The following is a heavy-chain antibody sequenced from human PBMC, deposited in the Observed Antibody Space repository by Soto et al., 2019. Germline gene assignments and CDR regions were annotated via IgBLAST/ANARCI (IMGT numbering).Heavy chain of an antibody. D-gene: IGHD3-3*01. CDR1: GFTLSNAW. CDR3: TTDTRRISVFGVPWDS. J-gene: IGHJ4*02. CDR2: IKSRSDGGTP. V-gene: IGHV3-15*01. Sequence: PGGSLRLSCAASGFTLSNAWMNWVRHTPGRGLEWVGRIKSRSDGGTPDYGAPVKGRFTISRDDSLNTVYLQMNSLTAKDTGVYYCTTDTRRISVFGVPWDSWGQGTLVTVSS.